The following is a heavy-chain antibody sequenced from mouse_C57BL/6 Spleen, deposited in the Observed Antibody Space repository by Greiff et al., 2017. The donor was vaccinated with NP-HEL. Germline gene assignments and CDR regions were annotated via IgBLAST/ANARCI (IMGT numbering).Heavy chain of an antibody. CDR2: ISSGSSTI. CDR3: ARPGYYAWFAY. D-gene: IGHD2-3*01. V-gene: IGHV5-17*01. J-gene: IGHJ3*01. Sequence: DVKLVESGGGLVKPGGSLKLSCAASGFTFSDYGMHWVRQAPEKGLEWVAYISSGSSTIYYADTVKGRFTISRDNAKNTLFLQMTSLRSEDTAMYYCARPGYYAWFAYWGQGTLVTVSA. CDR1: GFTFSDYG.